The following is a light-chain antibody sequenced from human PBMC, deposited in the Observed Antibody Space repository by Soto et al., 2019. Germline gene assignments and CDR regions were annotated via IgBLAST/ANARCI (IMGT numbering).Light chain of an antibody. CDR3: QQPLSFPSP. CDR2: TGS. Sequence: DIQMTQSPSSVSASVGDRVTITCRASQAIDSWLAWYQQKPGEAPKLLIFTGSLLHSGVPQRFRGSGSRTDLTVTSSCLQHHDFATYYCQQPLSFPSPFGQATTV. V-gene: IGKV1-12*02. CDR1: QAIDSW. J-gene: IGKJ1*01.